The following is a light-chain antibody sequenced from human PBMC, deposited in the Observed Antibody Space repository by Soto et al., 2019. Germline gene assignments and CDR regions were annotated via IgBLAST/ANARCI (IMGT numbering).Light chain of an antibody. CDR1: QSISSW. J-gene: IGKJ1*01. CDR3: PPYIAYSGA. V-gene: IGKV1-5*03. CDR2: KAS. Sequence: EIKMPRSPSTLSASVGDRVTITCRASQSISSWLAWYQQKPGKAPKLLIYKASSLETGAPSRFSGSGYGTEFTLTISSLQPGDFAPYCLPPYIAYSGAFGQGTKVDSK.